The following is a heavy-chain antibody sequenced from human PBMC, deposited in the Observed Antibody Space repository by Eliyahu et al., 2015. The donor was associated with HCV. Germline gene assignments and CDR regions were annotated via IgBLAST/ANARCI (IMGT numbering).Heavy chain of an antibody. CDR1: GYTFTNYY. V-gene: IGHV1-46*01. Sequence: QVQLVQSGAEVQRSGASVKLSCKASGYTFTNYYLHWVRRAPGQGLEWMGVFGPSGGGTTYAQKFQGRVTMTRDTSTTIVYMELSSLRSDDTAVYYCARDSTVYDILTGSVGYFYFYGMDVWGQGTTVTVSS. CDR3: ARDSTVYDILTGSVGYFYFYGMDV. D-gene: IGHD3-9*01. J-gene: IGHJ6*02. CDR2: FGPSGGGT.